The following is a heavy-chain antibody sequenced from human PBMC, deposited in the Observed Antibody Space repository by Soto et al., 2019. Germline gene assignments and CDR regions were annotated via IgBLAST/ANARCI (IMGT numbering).Heavy chain of an antibody. CDR1: GGSITTSSHF. CDR3: ARHQKAYTKSSGPDWVDF. D-gene: IGHD2-2*02. V-gene: IGHV4-39*01. Sequence: PSETLSLTCTVSGGSITTSSHFWGWIRQPPGKGLEWIASMFYRGTTFYTPSLLSRVTISVDASRNQISLELTSVTATDTAIYYCARHQKAYTKSSGPDWVDFWGQGTLVTVSS. CDR2: MFYRGTT. J-gene: IGHJ5*01.